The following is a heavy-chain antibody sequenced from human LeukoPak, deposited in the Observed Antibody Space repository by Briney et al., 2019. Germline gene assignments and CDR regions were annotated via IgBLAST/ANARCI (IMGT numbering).Heavy chain of an antibody. CDR1: GYSFSYSW. CDR3: ARLGAADSKAFDF. J-gene: IGHJ3*01. V-gene: IGHV5-51*01. D-gene: IGHD2-15*01. CDR2: IYPDDSDT. Sequence: GESLKISRETSGYSFSYSWIGWVRQVPGKGLEWMGIIYPDDSDTKNAPSFQGRFTISADKSLRITYLQWDKLQASDTAMYYCARLGAADSKAFDFWGKGAMVTVSS.